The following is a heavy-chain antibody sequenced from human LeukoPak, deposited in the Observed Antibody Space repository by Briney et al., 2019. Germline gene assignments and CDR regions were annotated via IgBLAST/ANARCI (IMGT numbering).Heavy chain of an antibody. J-gene: IGHJ4*02. CDR1: GGSFSGYY. Sequence: PSETLSLTCAVYGGSFSGYYWSWIRQPPGKGLEWIGEISHSGSTNYNPSLKSRVTISVDTSKNQFSLKLSSMSAADTAVYYCARHVVTMVRVPYYFDYWGQGTLVTVSS. CDR3: ARHVVTMVRVPYYFDY. V-gene: IGHV4-34*01. D-gene: IGHD3-10*01. CDR2: ISHSGST.